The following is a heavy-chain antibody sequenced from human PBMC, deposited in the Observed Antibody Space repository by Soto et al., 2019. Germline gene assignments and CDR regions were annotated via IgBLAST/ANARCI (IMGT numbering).Heavy chain of an antibody. V-gene: IGHV4-31*03. CDR3: ARDSSGPGYSYGKFDY. D-gene: IGHD5-18*01. Sequence: TLSLTCTVSGVSISSGGYFWTWIRQHPGKGLEWIGNIYYSGMTYYNPSLRGRVSISLDPSESQFSLKVNSVTAADTAVYYCARDSSGPGYSYGKFDYWGQGALVTVSS. CDR1: GVSISSGGYF. J-gene: IGHJ4*02. CDR2: IYYSGMT.